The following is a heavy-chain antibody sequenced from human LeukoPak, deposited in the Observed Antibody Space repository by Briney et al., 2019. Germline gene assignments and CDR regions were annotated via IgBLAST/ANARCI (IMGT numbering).Heavy chain of an antibody. V-gene: IGHV4-59*08. CDR3: ARHVKSMVRGPFDY. D-gene: IGHD3-10*01. CDR2: IYYSGST. CDR1: GGSFSGYY. J-gene: IGHJ4*02. Sequence: SETLSLTCAVYGGSFSGYYWSWIRQPPGKGLEWIGYIYYSGSTNYNPSLKSRVTISVDTSKNQFSLKLSSVTAADTAVYYYARHVKSMVRGPFDYWGQGTLVTVSS.